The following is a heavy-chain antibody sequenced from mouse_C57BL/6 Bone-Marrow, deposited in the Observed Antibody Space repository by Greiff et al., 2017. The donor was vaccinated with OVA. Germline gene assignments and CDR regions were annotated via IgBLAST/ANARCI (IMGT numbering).Heavy chain of an antibody. J-gene: IGHJ1*03. CDR2: IYPGSGST. CDR1: GYTFTSYW. V-gene: IGHV1-55*01. CDR3: ARWVYSNYVNWYFDV. D-gene: IGHD2-5*01. Sequence: VQLQQPGAELVKPGASVKMSCKASGYTFTSYWITWVKQRPGQGLEWIGDIYPGSGSTNYNEKFKSKATLTVDTSSSTAYMQLSSLTSEDSAVYYCARWVYSNYVNWYFDVWGTGTTVTVSS.